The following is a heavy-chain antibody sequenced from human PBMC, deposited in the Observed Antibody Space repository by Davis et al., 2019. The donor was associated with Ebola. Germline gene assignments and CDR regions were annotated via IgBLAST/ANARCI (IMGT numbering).Heavy chain of an antibody. Sequence: HSQTLSLTCAISGDSVSTAGWNWIRQSPSRGLEWLGRTYYKSKWYNDYAASVKSRITINPDTSKNQFTLQLTSVTPEDTALYYCARGWLRGGMDVWGEGITVTV. CDR1: GDSVSTAG. CDR2: TYYKSKWYN. J-gene: IGHJ6*02. CDR3: ARGWLRGGMDV. D-gene: IGHD5-18*01. V-gene: IGHV6-1*01.